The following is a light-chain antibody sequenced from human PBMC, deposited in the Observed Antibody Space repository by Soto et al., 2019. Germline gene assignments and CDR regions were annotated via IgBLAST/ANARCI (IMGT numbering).Light chain of an antibody. CDR2: KDS. J-gene: IGLJ2*01. Sequence: SYELTQPSSVSVSPGQTARITCSGDVLAKKYARWFQQKPGQAPVLVIYKDSERPSGIPERFSGSSSGTTVTLTISGAQVEDEADYYCYSAADNNVVFGGGTKVPVL. V-gene: IGLV3-27*01. CDR3: YSAADNNVV. CDR1: VLAKKY.